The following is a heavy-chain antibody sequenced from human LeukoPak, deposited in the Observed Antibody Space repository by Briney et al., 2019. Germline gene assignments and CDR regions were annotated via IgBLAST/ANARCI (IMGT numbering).Heavy chain of an antibody. J-gene: IGHJ4*02. D-gene: IGHD3-10*02. V-gene: IGHV3-23*01. CDR3: ATYVRGDFDY. CDR2: ISGGGGST. CDR1: GYTFSSYT. Sequence: GGSLRLSCAASGYTFSSYTMSWVRQAPGKGLEWVSTISGGGGSTWYADSVKGRFTISRDNSKNTLYLQLSSLRADDTAVYYCATYVRGDFDYWGQGTLVTVSS.